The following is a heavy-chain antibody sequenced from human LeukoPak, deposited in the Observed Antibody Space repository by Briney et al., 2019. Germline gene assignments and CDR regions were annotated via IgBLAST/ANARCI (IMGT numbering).Heavy chain of an antibody. J-gene: IGHJ3*02. CDR3: ARPVSGWYLNAFDI. CDR1: GGPISSSSYY. CDR2: IYYSGST. V-gene: IGHV4-39*01. D-gene: IGHD6-19*01. Sequence: PSETLSLTCTVSGGPISSSSYYWGWIRQPPGKGLEWIGSIYYSGSTYYNPSLKSRVTISVDTSKNQFSLKLSSVTAADTAVYYCARPVSGWYLNAFDIWGQGTMVTVSS.